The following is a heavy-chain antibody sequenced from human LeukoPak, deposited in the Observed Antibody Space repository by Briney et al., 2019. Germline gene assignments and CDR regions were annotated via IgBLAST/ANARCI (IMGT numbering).Heavy chain of an antibody. CDR3: ARAVTRVTPTQPDY. V-gene: IGHV1-18*01. D-gene: IGHD3-10*01. Sequence: SSVKVSCKASGYTFTSYGISWVRQAPGQGLEWMGWISAYNGNTNYAQKLQGRVTMTTDTSTSTAYMELRSLRSDDTAVYYCARAVTRVTPTQPDYWGQGTLVTVSS. CDR2: ISAYNGNT. J-gene: IGHJ4*02. CDR1: GYTFTSYG.